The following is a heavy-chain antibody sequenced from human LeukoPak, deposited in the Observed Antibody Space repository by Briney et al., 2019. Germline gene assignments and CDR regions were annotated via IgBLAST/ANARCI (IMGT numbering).Heavy chain of an antibody. V-gene: IGHV5-51*01. CDR2: IYPGDFDV. D-gene: IGHD4-17*01. CDR3: ARPTTVTTGYFDF. Sequence: GESLKISCKGSGYSFTRYWIGWVRQTPGKGLEWMGIIYPGDFDVRYGPSFQGQVTFSVDTSITTAYLQWSSLKASDTAMYYCARPTTVTTGYFDFWGRGTLVTVSS. J-gene: IGHJ2*01. CDR1: GYSFTRYW.